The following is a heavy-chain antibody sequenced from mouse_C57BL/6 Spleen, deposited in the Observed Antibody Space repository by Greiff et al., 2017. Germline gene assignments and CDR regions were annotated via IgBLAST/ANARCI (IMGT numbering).Heavy chain of an antibody. J-gene: IGHJ4*01. CDR2: INPNYGTT. CDR3: ARRGITTVVATKYYAMDY. CDR1: GYSFNDYN. V-gene: IGHV1-39*01. Sequence: EVQLQQSGPELVKPGASVKISCKASGYSFNDYNMNWVKQSNGKSLEWIGVINPNYGTTSYHQKLQGKATLTVDQSSSTASMQLNSLKSEDSAVYYCARRGITTVVATKYYAMDYWGHGPSVTFSS. D-gene: IGHD1-1*01.